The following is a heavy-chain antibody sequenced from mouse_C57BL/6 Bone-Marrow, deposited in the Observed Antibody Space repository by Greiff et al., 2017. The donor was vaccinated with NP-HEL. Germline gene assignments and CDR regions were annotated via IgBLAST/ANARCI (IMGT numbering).Heavy chain of an antibody. CDR1: GYTFTSYW. J-gene: IGHJ2*01. V-gene: IGHV1-69*01. CDR2: IDPSDSYT. CDR3: ARGDYYGSSRYYFDY. D-gene: IGHD1-1*01. Sequence: VQLQQPGAELVMPGASVKLSCKASGYTFTSYWMHWVKQRPGQGLEWIGEIDPSDSYTNYNQKFKGKSTLTVDKSSSTAYMQLSSLTSEDSAVYYCARGDYYGSSRYYFDYWGQGTTLTVSS.